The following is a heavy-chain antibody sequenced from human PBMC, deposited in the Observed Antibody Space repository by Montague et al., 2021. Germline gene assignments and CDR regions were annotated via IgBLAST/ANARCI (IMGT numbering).Heavy chain of an antibody. CDR1: GGSFSGYY. CDR3: ARGPLVLHGFCENLYSRSWYLDV. D-gene: IGHD2-21*01. CDR2: IKHSGNT. V-gene: IGHV4-34*01. J-gene: IGHJ2*01. Sequence: SETLSLTCAVYGGSFSGYYWTWIRQSPGKGLEWIGEIKHSGNTNYNPSLKSRVNLSVDTSKNQFSLKLTSVTAADTAVYYCARGPLVLHGFCENLYSRSWYLDVWGRGTLVTVSS.